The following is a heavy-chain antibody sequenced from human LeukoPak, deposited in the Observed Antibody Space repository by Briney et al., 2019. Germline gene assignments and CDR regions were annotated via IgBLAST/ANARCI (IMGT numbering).Heavy chain of an antibody. D-gene: IGHD6-19*01. J-gene: IGHJ4*02. CDR1: GFTFSSYA. Sequence: GGSLRLSCAASGFTFSSYAMSWVRQAPGKGLEWVSAISGSGGSTYYADSVKGRFTISRDNSKNTLYLQMNSLRAEDTAVYYCQVPWLVRARRQPFDYWGQGTLVTVSS. V-gene: IGHV3-23*01. CDR2: ISGSGGST. CDR3: QVPWLVRARRQPFDY.